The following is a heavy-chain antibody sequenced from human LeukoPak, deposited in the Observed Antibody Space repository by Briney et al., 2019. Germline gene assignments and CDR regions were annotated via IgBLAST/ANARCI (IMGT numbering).Heavy chain of an antibody. CDR1: GYTFTGYY. J-gene: IGHJ4*02. V-gene: IGHV1-2*04. CDR2: INPNSGGT. Sequence: ASVKVSCKASGYTFTGYYMHWVRQAPGQGLEWMGWINPNSGGTNYAQKFQGWVTMTRDTSISTAYMELSRLKSDDTAVYYCARESIAPPARGDYWGQGTLVTVSS. CDR3: ARESIAPPARGDY. D-gene: IGHD6-13*01.